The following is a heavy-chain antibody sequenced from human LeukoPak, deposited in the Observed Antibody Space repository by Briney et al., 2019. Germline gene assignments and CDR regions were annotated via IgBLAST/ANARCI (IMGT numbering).Heavy chain of an antibody. J-gene: IGHJ3*02. D-gene: IGHD3-22*01. Sequence: GASVKVSCKASGYTFTGYYMHWVRQAPGRGREWMGWINPNSGGTNNAQKFQGRVTMTRDTSINTAYMELSRLRSDDTAVYYCARDLYHYDSSGSQGPFDIWGQGTMVTVSS. CDR3: ARDLYHYDSSGSQGPFDI. CDR2: INPNSGGT. CDR1: GYTFTGYY. V-gene: IGHV1-2*02.